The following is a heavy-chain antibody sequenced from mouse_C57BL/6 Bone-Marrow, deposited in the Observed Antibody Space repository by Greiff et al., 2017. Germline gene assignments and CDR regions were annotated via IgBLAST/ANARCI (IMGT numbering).Heavy chain of an antibody. CDR1: GFTFTDYY. CDR2: IRNKANGYTT. D-gene: IGHD1-2*01. J-gene: IGHJ4*01. Sequence: EVTLMESGGGLVQPGGSLSLSCAASGFTFTDYYMSWVRQPPGKALEWLGFIRNKANGYTTEYSASVKGRFTISRDNSQSILYLQMNALRAEDSATYDCARYRLLRPSYAMDYWGQGTSVTVSS. V-gene: IGHV7-3*01. CDR3: ARYRLLRPSYAMDY.